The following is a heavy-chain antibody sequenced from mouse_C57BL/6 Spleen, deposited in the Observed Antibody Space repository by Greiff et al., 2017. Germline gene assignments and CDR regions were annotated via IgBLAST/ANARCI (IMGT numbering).Heavy chain of an antibody. J-gene: IGHJ4*01. V-gene: IGHV10-1*01. CDR1: GFSFNTYA. CDR2: IRSKSNNYAT. Sequence: GGGLVQPKGSLKLSCAASGFSFNTYAMNWVRQAPGKGLEWVARIRSKSNNYATYYADSVKDRFTISRDDSESMLYLQMNNLKTEDTAMYYCVRGGGYSHYYAMDYWGQGTSVTVSS. CDR3: VRGGGYSHYYAMDY. D-gene: IGHD2-3*01.